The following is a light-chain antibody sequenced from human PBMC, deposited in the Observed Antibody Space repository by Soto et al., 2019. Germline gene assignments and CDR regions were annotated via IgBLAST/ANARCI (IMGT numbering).Light chain of an antibody. CDR3: QQFYRTPPWT. Sequence: DIVMTQSPDSLAVSLGERATINCKSSQSLLNTSNNKNYLVWYQQKPGQPPKLLIYWASTRESGVPDRFSGSGSGTDFTLTISSLQAEDVAVYYCQQFYRTPPWTFGQGTKVEIK. CDR2: WAS. J-gene: IGKJ1*01. V-gene: IGKV4-1*01. CDR1: QSLLNTSNNKNY.